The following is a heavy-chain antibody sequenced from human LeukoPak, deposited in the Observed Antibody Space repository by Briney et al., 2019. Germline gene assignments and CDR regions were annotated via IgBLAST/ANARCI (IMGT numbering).Heavy chain of an antibody. D-gene: IGHD5-12*01. CDR3: TRVLGGYDVNEY. CDR2: IAQDGSAI. J-gene: IGHJ4*02. Sequence: GGSLRLSCAGSGFTFSSYWMSWVRQAPGKGLEWVANIAQDGSAIYYMDSVKGRFTISRDNAKNSLSLQMNSLRVEDTAVYYCTRVLGGYDVNEYWGQGTLVTVSS. V-gene: IGHV3-7*01. CDR1: GFTFSSYW.